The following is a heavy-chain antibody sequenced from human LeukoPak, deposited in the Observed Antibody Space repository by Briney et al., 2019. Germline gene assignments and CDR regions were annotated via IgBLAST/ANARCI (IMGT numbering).Heavy chain of an antibody. J-gene: IGHJ5*02. D-gene: IGHD2-2*01. CDR3: ARGHYQLS. CDR2: IKEEGSEK. CDR1: GFTFRRFW. Sequence: GSLKLSCGVSGFTFRRFWMSWVRQASGEGLEWVASIKEEGSEKHYVDSVKGRFTISRDNAKNSLYLQMNSLRAEDTAVYYCARGHYQLSWGQGILVTVSS. V-gene: IGHV3-7*01.